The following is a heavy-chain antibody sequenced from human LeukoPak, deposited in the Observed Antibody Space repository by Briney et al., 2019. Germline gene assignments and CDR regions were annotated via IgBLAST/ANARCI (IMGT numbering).Heavy chain of an antibody. J-gene: IGHJ6*03. Sequence: ASVKVSCKASGYTFTSYGITWVRQAPGQGLEWMGWISGYNGNTNYAQKLQGRVTMTTDTSTSTAYMELRSLRSDDTAVYYCATHSTRIAVRPSDYYYYMDVWGKGTTVTVSS. V-gene: IGHV1-18*01. CDR3: ATHSTRIAVRPSDYYYYMDV. CDR1: GYTFTSYG. D-gene: IGHD6-6*01. CDR2: ISGYNGNT.